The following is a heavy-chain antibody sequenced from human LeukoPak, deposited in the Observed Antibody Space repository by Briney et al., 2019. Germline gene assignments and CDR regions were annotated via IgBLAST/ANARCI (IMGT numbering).Heavy chain of an antibody. CDR3: ARDRGMITPFDY. CDR2: ISYDGSNK. V-gene: IGHV3-30*04. D-gene: IGHD3-16*01. J-gene: IGHJ4*02. Sequence: GGSLRLSCAASGFTFSSYAMHWVRQAPGKGLEWVAVISYDGSNKYYADSVKGRFTISRDNSKNTLYLQMNSLRAEDTAVYYCARDRGMITPFDYWGQGTLVTVSS. CDR1: GFTFSSYA.